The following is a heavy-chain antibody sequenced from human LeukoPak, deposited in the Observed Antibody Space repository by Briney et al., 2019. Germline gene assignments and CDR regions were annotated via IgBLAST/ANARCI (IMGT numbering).Heavy chain of an antibody. CDR1: VYTFTGYF. V-gene: IGHV1-2*02. Sequence: ASVNVSCKASVYTFTGYFLHWVRRAPGQGFEWVGGINPNSSGTYYTQRFQGRVTMTRDTSISTAYMELSSLRSDDTAVYYCARAQSLTATAGTFANSWGQGTLVTVSS. J-gene: IGHJ4*02. D-gene: IGHD6-13*01. CDR3: ARAQSLTATAGTFANS. CDR2: INPNSSGT.